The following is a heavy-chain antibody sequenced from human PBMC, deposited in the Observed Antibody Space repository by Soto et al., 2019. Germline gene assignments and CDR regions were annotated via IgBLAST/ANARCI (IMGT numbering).Heavy chain of an antibody. CDR3: ARGRGQALAGLSHYYGMDV. J-gene: IGHJ6*02. V-gene: IGHV4-59*01. CDR2: IYDSGTT. CDR1: GSSFSNYY. Sequence: SETLSLTCTVSGSSFSNYYWSWIRQSPGKGLEWIGYIYDSGTTSYDPSLKSRVTISLDTSKNQFSLRLNSVTAADTAVYYCARGRGQALAGLSHYYGMDVWGQGTTVTVSS. D-gene: IGHD6-19*01.